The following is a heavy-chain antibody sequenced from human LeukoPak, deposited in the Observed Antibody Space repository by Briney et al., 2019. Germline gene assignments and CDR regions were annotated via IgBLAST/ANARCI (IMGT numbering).Heavy chain of an antibody. CDR2: IATDAT. CDR3: ARDPNGDYIGAFEI. D-gene: IGHD4-17*01. Sequence: GGSLRLSCTASGFTFSRYAMMWLRQAPGKGLEWVAAIATDATLYADPVKGRFTISRDNSKNTVYLQMSSLRVEDTALYYCARDPNGDYIGAFEIWGQGTMVTVSS. V-gene: IGHV3-23*01. J-gene: IGHJ3*02. CDR1: GFTFSRYA.